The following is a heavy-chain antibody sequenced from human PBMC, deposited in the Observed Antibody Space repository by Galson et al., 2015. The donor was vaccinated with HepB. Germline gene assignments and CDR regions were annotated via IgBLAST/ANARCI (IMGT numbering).Heavy chain of an antibody. CDR3: AGDIGSGTYYRGYLYYHFGMDV. CDR2: IRIKAYGETT. CDR1: GFNFGDYA. J-gene: IGHJ6*02. V-gene: IGHV3-49*03. Sequence: GFNFGDYAMSWFRQAPGKGLEWVGFIRIKAYGETTEYATPVKGRFTISRDDSKGIAYLQMNSLKTEDTAVYFCAGDIGSGTYYRGYLYYHFGMDVWGQGTTVTVSS. D-gene: IGHD3-10*01.